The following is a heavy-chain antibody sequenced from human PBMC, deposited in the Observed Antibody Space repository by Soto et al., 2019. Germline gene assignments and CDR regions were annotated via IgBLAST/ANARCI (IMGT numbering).Heavy chain of an antibody. CDR3: ARPAATGTYYYAFDI. Sequence: SETLSLTCTVSGGSISSSSYYWGWIRQPPGKGLEWIGSIYYSGSTYYSPSLKSRLTISVDTSKNQFSLKLSSVTAADTALYYCARPAATGTYYYAFDIWGQGTMVTVS. CDR1: GGSISSSSYY. D-gene: IGHD3-10*01. V-gene: IGHV4-39*01. J-gene: IGHJ3*02. CDR2: IYYSGST.